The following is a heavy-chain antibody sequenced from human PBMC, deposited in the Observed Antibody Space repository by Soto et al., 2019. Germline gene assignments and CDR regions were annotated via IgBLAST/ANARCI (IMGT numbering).Heavy chain of an antibody. CDR1: GGSFSGYY. J-gene: IGHJ6*02. CDR3: ARGPYVWGVIGPYYYYYGMDV. CDR2: INHSGST. D-gene: IGHD3-10*01. Sequence: SETLSLTCAVYGGSFSGYYWSWIRQPPGKGLEWIGEINHSGSTNYNPSLKSRVTISVDTSKNQFSLKLSSVTAADTAVYYCARGPYVWGVIGPYYYYYGMDVWGQGTTVTVSS. V-gene: IGHV4-34*01.